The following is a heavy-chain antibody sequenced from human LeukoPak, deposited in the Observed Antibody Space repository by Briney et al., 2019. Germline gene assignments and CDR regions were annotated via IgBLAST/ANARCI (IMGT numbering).Heavy chain of an antibody. D-gene: IGHD6-19*01. J-gene: IGHJ1*01. CDR1: GYTFTSYA. CDR2: INAGNGNT. Sequence: ASVKVSCKASGYTFTSYAIHWVRQAPGQRLEWMGWINAGNGNTKYSQKFQGRVTITRDTSASTAYMELNSLRSEDTAVYYCARDSGSGWYFEYFQHWGQGTLVTVSS. CDR3: ARDSGSGWYFEYFQH. V-gene: IGHV1-3*01.